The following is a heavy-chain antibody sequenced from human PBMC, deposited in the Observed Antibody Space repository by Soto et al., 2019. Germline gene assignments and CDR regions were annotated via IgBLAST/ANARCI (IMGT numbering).Heavy chain of an antibody. V-gene: IGHV4-30-4*08. CDR1: GGSISSSSYY. Sequence: SETLSLTCTVSGGSISSSSYYWGWIRQPPGKGLEWIGFIYYSGSTYYNPSLKSRVTISVDTSKNQFSLKLSSVTAADTAVYYCARWWFGEFFDYWGQGTLVTVSS. J-gene: IGHJ4*02. CDR2: IYYSGST. D-gene: IGHD3-10*01. CDR3: ARWWFGEFFDY.